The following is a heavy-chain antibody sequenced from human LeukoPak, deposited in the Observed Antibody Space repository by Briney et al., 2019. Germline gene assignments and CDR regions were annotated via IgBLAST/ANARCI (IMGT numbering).Heavy chain of an antibody. CDR1: GFTFSGSA. CDR2: ASSDGSDK. V-gene: IGHV3-30*04. Sequence: PGGSLRLSCAASGFTFSGSAMHWVRQASGKGLEWVALASSDGSDKQYAASVKGRFTISRDDSKNTLYLEMNTLKDEDTAVYYYARAHSASWYAAYWGHGTRVTVSS. CDR3: ARAHSASWYAAY. J-gene: IGHJ4*03. D-gene: IGHD2-2*01.